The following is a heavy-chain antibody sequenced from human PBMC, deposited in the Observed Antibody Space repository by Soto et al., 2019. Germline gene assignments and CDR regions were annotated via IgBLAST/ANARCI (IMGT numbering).Heavy chain of an antibody. CDR3: ARGGKGRIDP. V-gene: IGHV4-34*01. CDR2: INHSGST. Sequence: SETLSLTCAVYGGSFSGYYWSWIRQPPGKGLEWIGEINHSGSTNYNPSLKSRVTISVDTSKNQFSLKLSSVTAADTAVYYCARGGKGRIDPWGQGTLVTVSS. J-gene: IGHJ5*02. CDR1: GGSFSGYY.